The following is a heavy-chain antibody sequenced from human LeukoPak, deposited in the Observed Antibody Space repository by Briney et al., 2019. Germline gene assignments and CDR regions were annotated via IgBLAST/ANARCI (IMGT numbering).Heavy chain of an antibody. D-gene: IGHD3-10*01. V-gene: IGHV3-20*04. CDR1: GFTFDDYG. CDR2: MNWNGGST. CDR3: ARGLYGSGSYYYYMDV. J-gene: IGHJ6*03. Sequence: GGSLRLSCAASGFTFDDYGMSWVRQAPGKGLEWVSGMNWNGGSTGYADSVKGRFTISRDNAKNSLYLQMNSLRAEDTALYYCARGLYGSGSYYYYMDVWGKGTTVTVSS.